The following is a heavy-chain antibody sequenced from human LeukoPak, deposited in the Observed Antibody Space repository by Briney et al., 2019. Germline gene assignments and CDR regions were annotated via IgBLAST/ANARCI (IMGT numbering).Heavy chain of an antibody. D-gene: IGHD3-10*01. Sequence: SETLSLTCTVSNGSISIYYWSWVRQPAGKGLEWIGRISASGSTNYNPSLKSRVTMSLDTSKNQFSLKLSSVTAADTAVYYCAKIAGFGEWGPNYFDYWGQGTLVTVSS. CDR1: NGSISIYY. CDR3: AKIAGFGEWGPNYFDY. J-gene: IGHJ4*02. V-gene: IGHV4-4*07. CDR2: ISASGST.